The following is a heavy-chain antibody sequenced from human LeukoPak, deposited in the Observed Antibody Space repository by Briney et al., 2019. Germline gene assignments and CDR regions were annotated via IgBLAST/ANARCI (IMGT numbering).Heavy chain of an antibody. CDR2: NNGDGSTT. V-gene: IGHV3-74*01. J-gene: IGHJ5*02. Sequence: GGSLRLSCVASGFSLSGYWMYWVRQAPGKGLLYISRNNGDGSTTNYADVVKGRFTMSRDNVKNTLYLQMNSLRVEDTAVYYCARDPRNVGLAPWGQGTLVTVSS. CDR3: ARDPRNVGLAP. CDR1: GFSLSGYW. D-gene: IGHD2-15*01.